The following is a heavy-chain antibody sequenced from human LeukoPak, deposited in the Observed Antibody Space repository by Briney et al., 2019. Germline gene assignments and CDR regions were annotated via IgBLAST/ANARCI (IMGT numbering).Heavy chain of an antibody. CDR3: ARDRGSTVTPFGY. D-gene: IGHD4-17*01. CDR2: ISSDGTNT. Sequence: GGSLRLSCAASGFTFSSHWMHWVRQAPGKGLVWVSRISSDGTNTNYADSVKGRFTISRDNAKNSLYLQMNSLRAEDTAVYYCARDRGSTVTPFGYWGQGTLVTVSS. V-gene: IGHV3-74*01. J-gene: IGHJ4*02. CDR1: GFTFSSHW.